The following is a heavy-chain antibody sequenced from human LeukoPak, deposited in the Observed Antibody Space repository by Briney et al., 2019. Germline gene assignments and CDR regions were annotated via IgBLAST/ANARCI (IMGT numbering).Heavy chain of an antibody. CDR1: GFTFSSYS. J-gene: IGHJ6*03. CDR2: ISSSSSTI. D-gene: IGHD6-13*01. Sequence: PGRSLRLSCAASGFTFSSYSMNWVRQAPGKGLEWVSYISSSSSTIYYADSVKGRFTISRDNAKNSLYLQMNSLRAEDTAVYYCAARYSSSWYVPYYYMDVWGKGTTVTVSS. V-gene: IGHV3-48*01. CDR3: AARYSSSWYVPYYYMDV.